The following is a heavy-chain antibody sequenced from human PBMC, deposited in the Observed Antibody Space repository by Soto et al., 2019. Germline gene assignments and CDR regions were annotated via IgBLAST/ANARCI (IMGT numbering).Heavy chain of an antibody. CDR1: AYPFTSYG. Sequence: QVQLVQSGVEVKNPGASVRVSCKASAYPFTSYGISWVRQAPGQGLEWMGWISVYNGNTNYAREFQGRVTLTTDTSSSTAYMELRSLRSDHTAVYYCARGFLSVLPYYYYGLDVWGQGTTVIVSS. D-gene: IGHD2-15*01. CDR3: ARGFLSVLPYYYYGLDV. J-gene: IGHJ6*02. CDR2: ISVYNGNT. V-gene: IGHV1-18*01.